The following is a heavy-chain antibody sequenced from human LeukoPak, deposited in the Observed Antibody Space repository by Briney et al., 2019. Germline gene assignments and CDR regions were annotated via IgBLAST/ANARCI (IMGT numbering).Heavy chain of an antibody. V-gene: IGHV4-39*07. CDR3: ARVSSMVYATKAQTLFDC. J-gene: IGHJ4*02. CDR1: GGSISSSSYY. Sequence: SETLSLTCTVSGGSISSSSYYWGWIRQPPGKGLEWIGSIYYSGSTYYNPSLKSRVTISVDTSKNQFSLKLSSVTAADTAVYYCARVSSMVYATKAQTLFDCWGQGTLVTVSS. CDR2: IYYSGST. D-gene: IGHD2-8*01.